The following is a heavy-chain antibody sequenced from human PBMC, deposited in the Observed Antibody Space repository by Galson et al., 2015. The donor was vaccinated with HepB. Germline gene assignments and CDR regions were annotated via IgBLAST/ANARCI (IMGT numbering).Heavy chain of an antibody. CDR2: ISWNSGNI. CDR3: AKDKGYSIGTRHFDY. J-gene: IGHJ4*02. D-gene: IGHD5-18*01. Sequence: SLRLSCAASGFTFGDYAMHWVRQAPGKGLEWVSGISWNSGNIDYADSVKGRFTISRDNAKNSLYLQMNSLRAEDTALYYCAKDKGYSIGTRHFDYWGQGTLVTVSS. V-gene: IGHV3-9*01. CDR1: GFTFGDYA.